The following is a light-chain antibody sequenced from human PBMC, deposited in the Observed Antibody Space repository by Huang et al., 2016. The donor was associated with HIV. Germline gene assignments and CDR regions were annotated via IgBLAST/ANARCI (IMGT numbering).Light chain of an antibody. J-gene: IGKJ4*01. Sequence: EIVLTQSPGTLSLSPGERATLSCRASQSVSSSYLAWYQQKPGQAPRLLIYGASSRATGIPDRFSGSGSGTDFTLTICRLEPEDFAVYYCQQYGSSRRLTFGGGTKVEIK. CDR1: QSVSSSY. CDR2: GAS. CDR3: QQYGSSRRLT. V-gene: IGKV3-20*01.